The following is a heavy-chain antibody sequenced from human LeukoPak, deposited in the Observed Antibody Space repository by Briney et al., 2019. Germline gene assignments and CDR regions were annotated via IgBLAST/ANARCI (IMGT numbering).Heavy chain of an antibody. V-gene: IGHV1-69*13. Sequence: GASVKVSCKASGGTFSSYAISWVRQAPGQGLEWMGGIIPIFGTANYAQKFQGRVTITADESMSTAYMELSSLRSEDTAVYYCAIPDFWSGFDPWGQGTLVTVSS. CDR2: IIPIFGTA. J-gene: IGHJ5*02. D-gene: IGHD3-3*01. CDR3: AIPDFWSGFDP. CDR1: GGTFSSYA.